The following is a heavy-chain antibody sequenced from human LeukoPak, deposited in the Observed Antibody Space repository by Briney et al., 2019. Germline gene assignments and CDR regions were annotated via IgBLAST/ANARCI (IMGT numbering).Heavy chain of an antibody. Sequence: PSETLSLTCTVSGGSISSAFWSWIRQPAGKGLEWIGRIYTSGSTNYNTSLKSRVTMSVDTSKNQFSLKLSSVTAADTAVYYCAREWGSYRSFDYWGQGTLVTVSS. CDR2: IYTSGST. D-gene: IGHD3-16*02. CDR1: GGSISSAF. V-gene: IGHV4-4*07. CDR3: AREWGSYRSFDY. J-gene: IGHJ4*02.